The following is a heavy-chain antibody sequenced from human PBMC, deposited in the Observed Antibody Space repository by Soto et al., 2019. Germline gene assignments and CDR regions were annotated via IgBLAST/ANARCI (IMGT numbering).Heavy chain of an antibody. J-gene: IGHJ5*02. CDR3: ARDSRRQGWFDP. CDR2: IYHDGTT. CDR1: GGSINTAYW. Sequence: HVQMQESGPGLVEPSGTLSLTCAVSGGSINTAYWWTWIRQSPGKGLEWIGQIYHDGTTDFNPSLQSRVTISVDVSENLFSLNLTSVTAADTAIYYCARDSRRQGWFDPWGQGALVTVSS. V-gene: IGHV4-4*02.